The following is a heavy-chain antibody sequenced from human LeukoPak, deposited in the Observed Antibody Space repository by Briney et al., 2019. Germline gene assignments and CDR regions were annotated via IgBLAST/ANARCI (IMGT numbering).Heavy chain of an antibody. Sequence: PGGSLRLSCGASGFAFSSHGMHWDRQAPGKGLEWLTIIWYDGSEKYYADSVKGRFTVSRDNSKNTVYLQMNSLRAEDTAVYYCGKDLGSSARYLDRVDYWGQGTLVTVSS. CDR3: GKDLGSSARYLDRVDY. J-gene: IGHJ4*02. CDR1: GFAFSSHG. D-gene: IGHD2-2*01. CDR2: IWYDGSEK. V-gene: IGHV3-33*06.